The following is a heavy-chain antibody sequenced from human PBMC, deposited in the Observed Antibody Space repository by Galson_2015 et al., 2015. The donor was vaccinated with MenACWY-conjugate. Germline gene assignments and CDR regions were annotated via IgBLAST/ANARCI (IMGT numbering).Heavy chain of an antibody. CDR1: GFTFSSYA. J-gene: IGHJ4*02. D-gene: IGHD3-10*01. Sequence: SLRLSCAASGFTFSSYAMSWVRQAPGKGLEWVSAISGSGGSTYYADSVKGRFTISRDNSKNTLYLRMNSLRAEDTAVYYCAKVRSYGSGSYHFDYWGQGTLVTVSS. CDR2: ISGSGGST. CDR3: AKVRSYGSGSYHFDY. V-gene: IGHV3-23*01.